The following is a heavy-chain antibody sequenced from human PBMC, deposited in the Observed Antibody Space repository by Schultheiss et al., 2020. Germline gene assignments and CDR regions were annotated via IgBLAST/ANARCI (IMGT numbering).Heavy chain of an antibody. J-gene: IGHJ3*02. V-gene: IGHV1-18*01. D-gene: IGHD3-3*01. Sequence: ASVKVSCKASGYTFTSYGISWVRQAPGQGLEWMGWISAYNGNTNYAQKLQGRVTMTEDTSTDTAYMELSSLRSEDTAVYYCATDRFLLQAGAFDIWGQGTMVTVSS. CDR3: ATDRFLLQAGAFDI. CDR2: ISAYNGNT. CDR1: GYTFTSYG.